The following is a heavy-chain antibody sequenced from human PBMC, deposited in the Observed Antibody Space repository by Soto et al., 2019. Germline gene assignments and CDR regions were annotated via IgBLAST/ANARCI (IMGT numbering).Heavy chain of an antibody. J-gene: IGHJ4*02. CDR1: GFPFSNHA. D-gene: IGHD2-15*01. CDR3: AKRQGTGLAAKNFVF. Sequence: GGSLRLSCAASGFPFSNHAMSWVRQAPGKGLEWVSGISDGGDLIYYADSVKGRFSMSRDNSENMLYLQMTNLRAEDTAIYFCAKRQGTGLAAKNFVFWGQGTPVTVYS. V-gene: IGHV3-23*01. CDR2: ISDGGDLI.